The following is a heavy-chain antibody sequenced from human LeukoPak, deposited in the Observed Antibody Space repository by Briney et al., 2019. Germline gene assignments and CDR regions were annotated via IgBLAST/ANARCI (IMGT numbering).Heavy chain of an antibody. CDR1: GYTFTSYG. V-gene: IGHV1-18*01. CDR3: ATSPARITIFGVVIGNWFDP. J-gene: IGHJ5*02. D-gene: IGHD3-3*01. Sequence: ASVKVSCKAPGYTFTSYGISWVRQAPGQGLEWMGWISAYNGNTNYAQKLQGRVTMTTDTSTSTAYMELRSLRSDDTAVYYCATSPARITIFGVVIGNWFDPWGQGTLVTVSS. CDR2: ISAYNGNT.